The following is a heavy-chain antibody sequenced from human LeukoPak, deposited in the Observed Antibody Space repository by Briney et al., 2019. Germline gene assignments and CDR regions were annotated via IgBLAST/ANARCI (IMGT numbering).Heavy chain of an antibody. V-gene: IGHV1-69*04. J-gene: IGHJ5*02. CDR3: ARVRWDQLPYNWFDP. Sequence: SVKVSCKASGGTFSRYAISWARQAPGQGLEWMGRIIPILGIANYAQKFQGRVTITADKSTSTAYMELSSLRSEDTAVYYCARVRWDQLPYNWFDPWGQGTLVTVSS. D-gene: IGHD2-2*01. CDR2: IIPILGIA. CDR1: GGTFSRYA.